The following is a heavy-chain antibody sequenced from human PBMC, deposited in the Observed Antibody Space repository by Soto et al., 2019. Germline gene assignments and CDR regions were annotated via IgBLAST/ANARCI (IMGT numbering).Heavy chain of an antibody. D-gene: IGHD4-4*01. CDR1: GFTFSSYG. CDR3: AKDWRLHTAPNVYWYFDL. V-gene: IGHV3-30*18. CDR2: ISDDGSNI. Sequence: GGSLRLSCAASGFTFSSYGMHWVRQAPGKGLEWVAVISDDGSNIHYADSVKGRFTISRDNSKNTLYLQMNSLRTDDTAVYYCAKDWRLHTAPNVYWYFDLWGRGTLVTVSS. J-gene: IGHJ2*01.